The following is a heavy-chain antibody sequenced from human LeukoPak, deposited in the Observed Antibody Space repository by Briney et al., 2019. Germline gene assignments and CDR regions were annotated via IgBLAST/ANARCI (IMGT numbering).Heavy chain of an antibody. Sequence: PSETLSLTCTVSGGTISSYYWSWIRQPPGKGLEWIGYIYYSGSTNYNPSLKSRVTISVDTSKNQFSLKLSSVTAADTAVYYCARNSGGKMFWYFDLWGRGTLVTVSS. CDR2: IYYSGST. CDR3: ARNSGGKMFWYFDL. CDR1: GGTISSYY. D-gene: IGHD2-15*01. J-gene: IGHJ2*01. V-gene: IGHV4-59*08.